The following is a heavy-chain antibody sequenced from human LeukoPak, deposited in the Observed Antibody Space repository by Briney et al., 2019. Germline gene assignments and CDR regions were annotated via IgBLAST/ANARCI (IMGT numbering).Heavy chain of an antibody. Sequence: GASVKVSCKASGYTFTGYYMHWVRQAPGQGLEWMGWMNPNSGGTNYAQKFQGRVTMTRDTSISTAYMELSRLRSDDTAVYYCAREGKLGYCSGGSCYSYHFDYWGQGTLVTVSS. V-gene: IGHV1-2*02. CDR1: GYTFTGYY. J-gene: IGHJ4*02. CDR3: AREGKLGYCSGGSCYSYHFDY. CDR2: MNPNSGGT. D-gene: IGHD2-15*01.